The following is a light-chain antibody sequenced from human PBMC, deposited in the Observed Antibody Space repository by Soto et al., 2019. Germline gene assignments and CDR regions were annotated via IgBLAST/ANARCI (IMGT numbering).Light chain of an antibody. CDR3: SSFAGDNTLV. CDR2: EVY. Sequence: QSALTQPPSASGSPGQSVTISCAGTGSDIAVYDFVCWYQQHPDKAPKLIIYEVYKRPSGVPDRFSASKSGNTASLTVSGLQAEDEADYYCSSFAGDNTLVFGGGTKLTVL. J-gene: IGLJ2*01. CDR1: GSDIAVYDF. V-gene: IGLV2-8*01.